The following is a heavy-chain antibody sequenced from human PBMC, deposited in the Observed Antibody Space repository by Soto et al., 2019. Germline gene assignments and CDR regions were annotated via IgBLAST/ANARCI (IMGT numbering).Heavy chain of an antibody. CDR2: ITPIYPTT. J-gene: IGHJ4*02. CDR1: GGTFYTYT. V-gene: IGHV1-69*13. Sequence: SVKVSCKASGGTFYTYTFSWVRQAPGQGLEWMGSITPIYPTTNYAEKFQGRLTVTADGSTNTAYVELNSLTSEDTAVYYCARIPRYSFPTSDDLDSWGQGTLVTVS. D-gene: IGHD5-18*01. CDR3: ARIPRYSFPTSDDLDS.